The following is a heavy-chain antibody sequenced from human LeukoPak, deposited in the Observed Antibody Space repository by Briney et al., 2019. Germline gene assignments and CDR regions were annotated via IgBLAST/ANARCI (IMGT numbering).Heavy chain of an antibody. CDR3: ARAAGSTTVTPWFDP. CDR1: GYTFSDYN. J-gene: IGHJ5*02. D-gene: IGHD4-17*01. V-gene: IGHV1-2*02. CDR2: INPKSGGT. Sequence: ASVKVSCKASGYTFSDYNMHWVRQAPGQGLEWMGWINPKSGGTNLAQKFQGRVSLTRDTSITTAYMELSSLRSDDTAVYYCARAAGSTTVTPWFDPWGQGTMVTVSS.